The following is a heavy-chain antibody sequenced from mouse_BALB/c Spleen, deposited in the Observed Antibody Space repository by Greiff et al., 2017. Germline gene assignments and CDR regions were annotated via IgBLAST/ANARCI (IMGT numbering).Heavy chain of an antibody. CDR2: ISSGGSYT. V-gene: IGHV5-6-4*01. CDR3: TRNYGNLMDY. D-gene: IGHD2-1*01. CDR1: GFTFSSYT. Sequence: EVMLVESGGGLVKPGGSLKLSCAASGFTFSSYTMSWVRQTPEKRLEWVATISSGGSYTYYPDSVKGRFTISRDNAKNTLYLQMSSLKSEDTAMYYCTRNYGNLMDYWGQGTSVTVSS. J-gene: IGHJ4*01.